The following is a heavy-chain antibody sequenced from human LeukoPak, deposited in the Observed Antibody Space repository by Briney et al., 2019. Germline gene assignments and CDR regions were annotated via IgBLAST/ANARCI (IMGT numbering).Heavy chain of an antibody. J-gene: IGHJ3*02. D-gene: IGHD5-24*01. Sequence: PGGSLRLSCAASGFTFSIYSMNWVRQTPGKGLEWVSSISSRSTYIYYADSVKGRFTISRDNAQNSLYLQMNRLRAEDTAVYYCARDLWERWLQSHDAFAIWGQGTIVTVSS. CDR2: ISSRSTYI. CDR1: GFTFSIYS. CDR3: ARDLWERWLQSHDAFAI. V-gene: IGHV3-21*01.